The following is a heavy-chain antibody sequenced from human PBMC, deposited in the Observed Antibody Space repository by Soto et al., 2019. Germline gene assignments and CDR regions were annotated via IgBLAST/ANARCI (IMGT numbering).Heavy chain of an antibody. CDR1: GFTFSSHG. Sequence: QVQLVETGGGVVQPGMSLRLSCAASGFTFSSHGMHWVRQAPGRGLEWVSVIWYDGSKKDYADSVKGRFTISRDNSKNTLYLQMDSLRVEDTAVYYCARLLTASLGVWGQGTTVTVSS. D-gene: IGHD1-26*01. CDR3: ARLLTASLGV. V-gene: IGHV3-33*01. CDR2: IWYDGSKK. J-gene: IGHJ6*02.